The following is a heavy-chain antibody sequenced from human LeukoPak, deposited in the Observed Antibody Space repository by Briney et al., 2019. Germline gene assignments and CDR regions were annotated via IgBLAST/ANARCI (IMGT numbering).Heavy chain of an antibody. Sequence: PSETLSLTCAVYGGSFGGYYWSWIRQPPGKGLEWIGEINHSGSTNYNPSLKSRVTISVDTSKNQFSLKLSSVTAADTAVYYCARGPAGDYGNDYWGQGTLVTVSS. J-gene: IGHJ4*02. CDR1: GGSFGGYY. V-gene: IGHV4-34*01. D-gene: IGHD4-17*01. CDR3: ARGPAGDYGNDY. CDR2: INHSGST.